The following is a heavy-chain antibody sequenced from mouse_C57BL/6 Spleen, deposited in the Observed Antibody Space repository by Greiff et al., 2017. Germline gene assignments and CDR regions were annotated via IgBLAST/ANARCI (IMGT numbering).Heavy chain of an antibody. CDR3: ARSYYGYDGSFY. CDR1: GYTFTSYW. J-gene: IGHJ2*01. Sequence: QVQLQQPGAELVRPGSSVKLSCKASGYTFTSYWMHWVKQRPIQGLEWIGNIDPSDSETHYNQKFKDKATLTVDKPSSTAYMQLSSLTSEDSAVYYCARSYYGYDGSFYWGQGTTLTVSS. D-gene: IGHD2-9*01. V-gene: IGHV1-52*01. CDR2: IDPSDSET.